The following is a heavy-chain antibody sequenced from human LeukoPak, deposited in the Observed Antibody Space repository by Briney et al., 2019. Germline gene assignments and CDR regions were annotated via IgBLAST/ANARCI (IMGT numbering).Heavy chain of an antibody. CDR3: ARDLSLRRRYDSSVSPFDP. CDR1: GYTFTSYG. D-gene: IGHD3-22*01. J-gene: IGHJ5*02. CDR2: ISAYNGNT. Sequence: GASVKVSCKASGYTFTSYGISWVRQAPGQGLEWMGWISAYNGNTNYAQKLQGRVTMTTDTSTSTAYMELRSLRSDDTAVYYCARDLSLRRRYDSSVSPFDPWGQGTLVTVSS. V-gene: IGHV1-18*01.